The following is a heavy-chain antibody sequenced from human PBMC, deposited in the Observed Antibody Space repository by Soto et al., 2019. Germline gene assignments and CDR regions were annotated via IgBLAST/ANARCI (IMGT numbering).Heavy chain of an antibody. J-gene: IGHJ4*02. Sequence: QVQLQESGPGLVKPSQTLSLTCTVSGGSLTFGNYYWSWIRQSPGKGLEWLGYMYYGGSTYYNPSIKRRVSISVDASKNQVSLKLSSVTAADSAVYYCARSASPLYFSYYFDHWGPGTLVTVSS. V-gene: IGHV4-30-4*01. CDR1: GGSLTFGNYY. CDR3: ARSASPLYFSYYFDH. D-gene: IGHD2-2*01. CDR2: MYYGGST.